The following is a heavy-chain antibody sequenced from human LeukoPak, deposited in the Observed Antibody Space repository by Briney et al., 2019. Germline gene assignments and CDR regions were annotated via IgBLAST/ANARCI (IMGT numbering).Heavy chain of an antibody. J-gene: IGHJ3*02. Sequence: ASVKVSCKASGGTFSSYTISWVRQAPGQGLEWMGRIIPILGIANYAQKFQGRVTITADKSTSTAYMELSSLRSEDTAVYYCARGGYCSSTSCADAFDIWGQGTVVTVSS. CDR1: GGTFSSYT. D-gene: IGHD2-2*01. CDR3: ARGGYCSSTSCADAFDI. CDR2: IIPILGIA. V-gene: IGHV1-69*02.